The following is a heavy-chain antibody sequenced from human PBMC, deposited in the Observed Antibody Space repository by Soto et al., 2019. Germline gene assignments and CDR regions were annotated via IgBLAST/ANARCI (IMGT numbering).Heavy chain of an antibody. D-gene: IGHD1-26*01. V-gene: IGHV1-3*01. CDR2: INAGNGNT. J-gene: IGHJ4*02. CDR3: ARESGSYHFDY. Sequence: ASVKVSCKDSGYTFTRYAMQWVRQAPGQRLEWMGWINAGNGNTKYSQKFQGRFTISRDNSKNTLYLQMNSLTVEDTAVYYCARESGSYHFDYWGQGTPVTVSS. CDR1: GYTFTRYA.